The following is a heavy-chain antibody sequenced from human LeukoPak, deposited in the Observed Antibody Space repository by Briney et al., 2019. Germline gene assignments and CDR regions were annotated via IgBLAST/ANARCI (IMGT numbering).Heavy chain of an antibody. CDR2: IYPGDSDT. J-gene: IGHJ4*02. Sequence: GESLKISCKGSGYSFTSYWSGWVRQMPGKGLEWMGIIYPGDSDTRYSPSFQGQVTISAEKSISTAYLQWSSLKASDTALYYCASRKKGMATAGFDYSGQGTLVTVSS. CDR3: ASRKKGMATAGFDY. D-gene: IGHD5-24*01. V-gene: IGHV5-51*01. CDR1: GYSFTSYW.